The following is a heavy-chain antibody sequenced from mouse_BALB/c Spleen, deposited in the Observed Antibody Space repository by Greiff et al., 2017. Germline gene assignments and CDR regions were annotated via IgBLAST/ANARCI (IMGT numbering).Heavy chain of an antibody. CDR3: ARWAYDGYYLDY. CDR1: GYTFTDYA. D-gene: IGHD2-3*01. CDR2: ISTYYGNT. J-gene: IGHJ2*01. V-gene: IGHV1-67*01. Sequence: VQLQQSGPELVRPGVSVKISCKGSGYTFTDYAMHWVKQSHAKSLEWIGVISTYYGNTNYNQKFKGKATMTVDKSSSTAYMELARLTSEDSAIYYCARWAYDGYYLDYWGQGTTLTVSS.